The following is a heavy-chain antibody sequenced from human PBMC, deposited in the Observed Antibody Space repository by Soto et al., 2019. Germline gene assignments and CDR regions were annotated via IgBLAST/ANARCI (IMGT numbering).Heavy chain of an antibody. Sequence: GESLKISCKASGYSFINYWIGWVRQMPGKGLEWMAIINPGNSETRYSPAFQGQVTISADKSVTTTYLQWDSLKASDSAMYFCARPDQNYVDYWGQGTLVTVSS. V-gene: IGHV5-51*01. CDR2: INPGNSET. J-gene: IGHJ4*02. CDR3: ARPDQNYVDY. CDR1: GYSFINYW.